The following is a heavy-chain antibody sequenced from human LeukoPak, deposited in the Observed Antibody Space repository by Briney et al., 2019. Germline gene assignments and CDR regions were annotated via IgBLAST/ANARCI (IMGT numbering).Heavy chain of an antibody. J-gene: IGHJ6*02. CDR3: ASPCSSTGCYHYYYYGMDV. CDR2: FDPEDGET. V-gene: IGHV1-24*01. D-gene: IGHD2-2*01. Sequence: ASVKVSCKVSGYTLTELSMHWVRQAPGKGLEWMGGFDPEDGETIYAQKFQGRVTMTEDTSTDTAYMELSSLRSEDTAVYYCASPCSSTGCYHYYYYGMDVWGQGTTVTVSS. CDR1: GYTLTELS.